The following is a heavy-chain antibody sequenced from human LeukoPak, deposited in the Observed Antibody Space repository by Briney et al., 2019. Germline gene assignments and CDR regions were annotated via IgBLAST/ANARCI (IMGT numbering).Heavy chain of an antibody. D-gene: IGHD1-26*01. CDR3: AKASGSYEHAFDI. CDR2: ISYDGSNK. Sequence: PGRSLRLSCAASGFTFSSYGMHWVRQAPGKGLEWVAVISYDGSNKYYADSVKGRFTISRDNSKNTLYLQMNSLRAEDTAVYYCAKASGSYEHAFDIWGQGTMVTVSS. J-gene: IGHJ3*02. CDR1: GFTFSSYG. V-gene: IGHV3-30*18.